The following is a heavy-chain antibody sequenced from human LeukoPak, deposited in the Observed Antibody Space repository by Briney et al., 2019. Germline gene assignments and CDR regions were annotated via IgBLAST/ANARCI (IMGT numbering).Heavy chain of an antibody. D-gene: IGHD6-19*01. CDR3: ARRDISSGWSFDY. CDR2: IHTSGST. V-gene: IGHV4-4*07. J-gene: IGHJ4*02. Sequence: SETLSHTCTVSGGSISNYHWSWIRQPAGKGLEWIGQIHTSGSTNYNPPLKSRVTMSIDTTEDQVSLTIRSVTAADTAFYYCARRDISSGWSFDYWGPGTLVTVSS. CDR1: GGSISNYH.